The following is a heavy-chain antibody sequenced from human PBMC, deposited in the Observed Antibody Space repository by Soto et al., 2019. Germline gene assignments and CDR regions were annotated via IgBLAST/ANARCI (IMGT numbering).Heavy chain of an antibody. V-gene: IGHV4-31*03. Sequence: SETLSLTCTVSGGSIGSGGYYWSWILQHPGKGLEWIGYIYYSGSTYYNPSLKSRVTISVDTSKNQFSLKLSSVTAADTAVYYCARGGTAYYDILTPDYWGQGTLVTVSS. D-gene: IGHD3-9*01. CDR2: IYYSGST. CDR3: ARGGTAYYDILTPDY. J-gene: IGHJ4*02. CDR1: GGSIGSGGYY.